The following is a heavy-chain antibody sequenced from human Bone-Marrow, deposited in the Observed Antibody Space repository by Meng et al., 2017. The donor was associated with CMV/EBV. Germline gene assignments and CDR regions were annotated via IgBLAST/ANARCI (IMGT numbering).Heavy chain of an antibody. CDR1: GFTFSSDW. Sequence: GGSLRLSCAASGFTFSSDWMTWVRQAPGKGLEWVANIKPDGSQGYYVDSVRGRFTISRDNAKSSLYLQINDLRVEDTALYYCTKNLVASAGDYWGQGNLVDVSS. D-gene: IGHD6-13*01. V-gene: IGHV3-7*01. J-gene: IGHJ4*02. CDR2: IKPDGSQG. CDR3: TKNLVASAGDY.